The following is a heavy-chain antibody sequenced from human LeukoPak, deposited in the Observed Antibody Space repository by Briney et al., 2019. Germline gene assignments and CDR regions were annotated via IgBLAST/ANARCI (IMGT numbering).Heavy chain of an antibody. D-gene: IGHD6-6*01. Sequence: SVKVSCKASGGTFSSYAISWVRQAPGQGLEWMGGVIPIFGTANYAQKFQGRVTITADESTSTAYMELSSLRSEDTAVYYCARSFSSSVYYYGMDVWGQGTTVTVSS. V-gene: IGHV1-69*01. J-gene: IGHJ6*02. CDR3: ARSFSSSVYYYGMDV. CDR2: VIPIFGTA. CDR1: GGTFSSYA.